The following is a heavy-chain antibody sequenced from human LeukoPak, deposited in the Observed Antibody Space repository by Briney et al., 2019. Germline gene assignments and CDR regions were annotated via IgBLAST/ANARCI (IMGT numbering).Heavy chain of an antibody. J-gene: IGHJ6*03. CDR3: ARETSQKGAHYMDV. D-gene: IGHD3-16*01. CDR2: IYYSGST. Sequence: PSETLTLTCTVSGGSISSYYWSWIRQPPGKGLKWIGYIYYSGSTSYSPYLRSRVTISVDTSKNQFSLKLSSVTAADTAVYYCARETSQKGAHYMDVWGKGTTVTISS. CDR1: GGSISSYY. V-gene: IGHV4-59*01.